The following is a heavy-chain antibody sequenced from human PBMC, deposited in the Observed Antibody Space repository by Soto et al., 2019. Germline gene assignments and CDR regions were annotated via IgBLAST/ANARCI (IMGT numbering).Heavy chain of an antibody. D-gene: IGHD1-26*01. V-gene: IGHV4-59*08. J-gene: IGHJ6*02. CDR1: SGSTSSHN. CDR2: IRNSGGT. Sequence: QVLLQESGPGLVKPSETLSLTCTVPSGSTSSHNWSWIRQPPGKGLQWIGYIRNSGGTSYNPSLKSRVTISLDTSTKRVSLRMSSVTAADTAVYYCVRQGIGELHGLVDVWGQGTTVTVSS. CDR3: VRQGIGELHGLVDV.